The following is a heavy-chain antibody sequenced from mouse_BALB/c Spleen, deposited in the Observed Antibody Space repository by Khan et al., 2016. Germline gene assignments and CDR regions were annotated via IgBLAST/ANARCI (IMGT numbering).Heavy chain of an antibody. CDR2: IYPGGDYT. D-gene: IGHD2-1*01. CDR3: ARRGGNYDYSMDY. J-gene: IGHJ4*01. Sequence: QVQLKQSGAELVRPGTSVKMSCKAAGYNFTNYWIGWVKQRPGHGLEWIGDIYPGGDYTEYNEKFKGKATLTADTSSTTVYMQFSSLTSEDSAIYYCARRGGNYDYSMDYWGQGTSVTVSS. V-gene: IGHV1-63*02. CDR1: GYNFTNYW.